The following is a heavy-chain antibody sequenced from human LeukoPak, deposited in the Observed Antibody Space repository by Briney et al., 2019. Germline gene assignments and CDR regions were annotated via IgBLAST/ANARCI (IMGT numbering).Heavy chain of an antibody. J-gene: IGHJ3*02. V-gene: IGHV4-4*02. CDR1: GDSISSSNW. Sequence: SGTLSLTCAVSGDSISSSNWWTWVRQPPGKGLEWIGEIYHSGSTNYNPSLKSRVTISVDKSKNQFSLILSSVTAADTAVYYCRRESPNDAFDIWGQGTMVTVSS. CDR2: IYHSGST. CDR3: RRESPNDAFDI.